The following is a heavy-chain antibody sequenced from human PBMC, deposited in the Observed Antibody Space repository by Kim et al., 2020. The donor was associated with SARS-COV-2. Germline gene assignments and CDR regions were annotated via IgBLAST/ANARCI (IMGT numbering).Heavy chain of an antibody. CDR3: ARDPGQLWLPFDY. CDR1: GGSISSSSYY. D-gene: IGHD5-18*01. V-gene: IGHV4-39*07. Sequence: SETLSLTCTVSGGSISSSSYYWGWIRQPPGKGLEWIGSIYYSGSTYYNPSLKSRVTISVDTSKNQFSLKLSSVTAADTAVYYCARDPGQLWLPFDYWGQGTLVTVSS. J-gene: IGHJ4*02. CDR2: IYYSGST.